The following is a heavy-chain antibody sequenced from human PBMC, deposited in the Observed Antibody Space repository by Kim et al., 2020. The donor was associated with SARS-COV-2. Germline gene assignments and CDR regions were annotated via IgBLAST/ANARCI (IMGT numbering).Heavy chain of an antibody. CDR1: GGSFSGYY. Sequence: SETLSLTCAVYGGSFSGYYWSWIRQPPGKGLEWIGEINHSGSTNYNPSLKSRVTISIDTPKNQFSLKLSSVTAADTAVYYCARLRDYYDTFKLSRASRTRLDYGGQGTLVTVSS. CDR3: ARLRDYYDTFKLSRASRTRLDY. CDR2: INHSGST. J-gene: IGHJ4*02. D-gene: IGHD3-22*01. V-gene: IGHV4-34*01.